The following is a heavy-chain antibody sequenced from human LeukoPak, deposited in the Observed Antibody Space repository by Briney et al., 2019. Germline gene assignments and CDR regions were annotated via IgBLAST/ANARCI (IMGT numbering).Heavy chain of an antibody. V-gene: IGHV3-15*01. CDR3: TTHSTTSYH. D-gene: IGHD4-11*01. CDR2: IKSKDDGGTT. CDR1: GIVFPNAW. Sequence: GGSLRLSCVASGIVFPNAWLSWVRQPPGQGLEWIGRIKSKDDGGTTDYAASVKGRFIISRDDSKDMLLLQMNSLKSEDTALYYCTTHSTTSYHWARGTVVTVSS. J-gene: IGHJ5*02.